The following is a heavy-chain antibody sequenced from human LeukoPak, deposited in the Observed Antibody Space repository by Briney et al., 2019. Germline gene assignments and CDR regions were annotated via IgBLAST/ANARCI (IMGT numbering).Heavy chain of an antibody. V-gene: IGHV3-48*04. J-gene: IGHJ6*03. CDR1: GFIFSSYS. CDR3: ARMWATAGNHYMDV. D-gene: IGHD3-10*01. Sequence: PGGPLRLSCEGSGFIFSSYSMNWVRQAPGKGLEVRQAPGKGLEWVSYISSSSTIYYADFVRGRFTISRDNAKNSLYLQMNSLRAEDTAVYYCARMWATAGNHYMDVWGKGTTVTVSS. CDR2: ISSSSTI.